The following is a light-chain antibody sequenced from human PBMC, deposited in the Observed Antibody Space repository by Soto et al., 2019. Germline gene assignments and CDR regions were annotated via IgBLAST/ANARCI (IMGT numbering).Light chain of an antibody. CDR3: QQHNSYPYT. J-gene: IGKJ2*01. CDR1: QGISSF. CDR2: AAS. Sequence: IQLTQTPSSLSASVGDRVTITCRASQGISSFLAWYQQKPGKAPKLLIYAASSLQSGVPSRFSGSGFGTDFTLTITSLQPEDFATYYCQQHNSYPYTFGQGTKVDIK. V-gene: IGKV1-9*01.